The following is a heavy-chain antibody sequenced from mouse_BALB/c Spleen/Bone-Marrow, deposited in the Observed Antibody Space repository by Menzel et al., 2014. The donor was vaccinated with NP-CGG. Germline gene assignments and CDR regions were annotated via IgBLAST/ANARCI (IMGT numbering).Heavy chain of an antibody. CDR1: GYTFSSYW. CDR2: ILPGSGST. Sequence: QVQLQQPGAELMKPGASVKISCKATGYTFSSYWIEWVKQRPGHGLEWIGEILPGSGSTNYNEKFKGKATFTADTSSNTAYMQLSSPTSEDSAVYYCATGGSPMDYWGQGTSVTVSS. CDR3: ATGGSPMDY. V-gene: IGHV1-9*01. D-gene: IGHD1-1*02. J-gene: IGHJ4*01.